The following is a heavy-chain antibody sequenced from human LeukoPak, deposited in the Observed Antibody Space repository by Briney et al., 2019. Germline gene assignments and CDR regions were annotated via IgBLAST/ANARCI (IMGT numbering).Heavy chain of an antibody. CDR1: GGSITTTNYY. V-gene: IGHV4-39*01. J-gene: IGHJ4*02. D-gene: IGHD3-10*01. CDR3: AGRIMGSGLRDY. Sequence: SETLSLTCTVSGGSITTTNYYWGWIRQSPGKGLEWIGSVSFSGSTHYNPSLKSRVTISLDRSENLFSLRLKSVTASDTAVYYCAGRIMGSGLRDYWGQGMLVTVSS. CDR2: VSFSGST.